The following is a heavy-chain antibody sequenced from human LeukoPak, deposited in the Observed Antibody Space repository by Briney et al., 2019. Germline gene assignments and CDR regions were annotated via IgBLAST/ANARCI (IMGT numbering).Heavy chain of an antibody. CDR2: IKSKTDGGTT. CDR3: TTDGRRLRYFDWLLNDDAFDI. D-gene: IGHD3-9*01. CDR1: GFTFSGYA. V-gene: IGHV3-15*01. J-gene: IGHJ3*02. Sequence: GGSLRLSCAASGFTFSGYAMSWVRQAPGKGLEWVGRIKSKTDGGTTDYAAPVKGRFTISRDDSKNTLYLQMNSLKTEDTAVYYCTTDGRRLRYFDWLLNDDAFDIWGQGTMVTVSS.